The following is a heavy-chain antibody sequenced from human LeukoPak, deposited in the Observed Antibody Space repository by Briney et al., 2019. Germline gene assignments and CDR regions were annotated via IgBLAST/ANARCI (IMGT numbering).Heavy chain of an antibody. Sequence: ASVKVSCKASGYTFTSYGISWVRQAPGQGLEWMGWINAGNGNTKYSQKFQGRVTITRDTSVSTAYMELSSLRSEDTAVYYCAIKNRQRQLYLDYWGQGTLVTVSS. V-gene: IGHV1-18*01. CDR3: AIKNRQRQLYLDY. D-gene: IGHD1-1*01. CDR1: GYTFTSYG. J-gene: IGHJ4*02. CDR2: INAGNGNT.